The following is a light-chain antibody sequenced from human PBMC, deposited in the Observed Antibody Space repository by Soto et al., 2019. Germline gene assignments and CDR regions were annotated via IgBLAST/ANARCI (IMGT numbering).Light chain of an antibody. J-gene: IGLJ2*01. Sequence: ALTQPASVSGSPGQSITISCTGTSSDVGGYNYVSWYQQHPGKAPKLMIYDVSNRPSGVSNRFSGSKSGNTASLTISGIQAEDEADYYCSSYTSSSTLVFGGGTKLTVL. CDR3: SSYTSSSTLV. CDR2: DVS. V-gene: IGLV2-14*01. CDR1: SSDVGGYNY.